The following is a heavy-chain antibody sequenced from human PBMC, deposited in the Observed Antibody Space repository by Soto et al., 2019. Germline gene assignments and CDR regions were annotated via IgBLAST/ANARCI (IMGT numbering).Heavy chain of an antibody. CDR2: ISGSGGNT. CDR3: ANTPRESSPDWGDVVVVATTVPYYYFDY. J-gene: IGHJ4*02. V-gene: IGHV3-23*01. Sequence: GGSLRLSCAASGFTFSSYAMSWVRQAPGKGLEWVSVISGSGGNTYYADSVKGRFTISRDNSKNTLYLQMNSLRAEDTAVYYCANTPRESSPDWGDVVVVATTVPYYYFDYWGQGTLVTVSS. CDR1: GFTFSSYA. D-gene: IGHD2-15*01.